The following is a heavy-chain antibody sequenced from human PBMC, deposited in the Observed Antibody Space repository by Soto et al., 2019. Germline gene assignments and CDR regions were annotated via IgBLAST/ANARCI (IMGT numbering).Heavy chain of an antibody. V-gene: IGHV1-18*01. CDR3: EREAVMAANWLDP. J-gene: IGHJ5*02. CDR1: GYTFTSYA. D-gene: IGHD3-16*01. CDR2: ISAHNGNT. Sequence: QVQLVQSGAEVKKPGASVKVSCKASGYTFTSYAITWVRQAPGQGLEWMGWISAHNGNTNYAQSLEGRITLTTDTSTSTAYMELRRLSSADTAVYFCEREAVMAANWLDPWGQGTLVTVSS.